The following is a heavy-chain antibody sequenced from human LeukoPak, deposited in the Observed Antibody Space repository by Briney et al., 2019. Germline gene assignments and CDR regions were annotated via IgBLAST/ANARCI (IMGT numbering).Heavy chain of an antibody. D-gene: IGHD6-19*01. V-gene: IGHV4-34*01. CDR1: GGSFSGYY. Sequence: SETLSLTCAVYGGSFSGYYWSWIRPPPGKGLEWIGEINHSGSTNYNPSLKGRVTISVDTSKNQFSLKLSSVTAADTAVYYCARRRRNFIAVAGYFDYWGQGTLVSVSS. J-gene: IGHJ4*02. CDR3: ARRRRNFIAVAGYFDY. CDR2: INHSGST.